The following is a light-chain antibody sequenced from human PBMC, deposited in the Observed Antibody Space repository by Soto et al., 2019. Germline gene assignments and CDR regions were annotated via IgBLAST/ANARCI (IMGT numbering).Light chain of an antibody. CDR2: GAS. J-gene: IGKJ4*01. V-gene: IGKV3-11*01. Sequence: EILLTQSPATLSLSPGERDTLSCRARQTVRNNYLAWYQQKPGQAPRLLIYGASTRATGIPARFSGSGSGTDFTLTISSLEPEDFAVYYCQQRSNWPHSLTFGGGTKVDIK. CDR3: QQRSNWPHSLT. CDR1: QTVRNNY.